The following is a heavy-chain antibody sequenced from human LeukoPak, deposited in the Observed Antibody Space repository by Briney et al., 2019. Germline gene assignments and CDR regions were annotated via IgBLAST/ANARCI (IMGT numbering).Heavy chain of an antibody. J-gene: IGHJ4*02. CDR1: GFTFSSYA. CDR3: AKDKDIVVVPVLDY. CDR2: ISGGAYST. D-gene: IGHD2-2*01. Sequence: PGGSLRLSCAASGFTFSSYAMSWVRQAPGKGLEWVSAISGGAYSTYYADSVKGRFTISRDNSKNTLYLQMNSLRAEDTAVYYCAKDKDIVVVPVLDYWGQGTLVTVSS. V-gene: IGHV3-23*01.